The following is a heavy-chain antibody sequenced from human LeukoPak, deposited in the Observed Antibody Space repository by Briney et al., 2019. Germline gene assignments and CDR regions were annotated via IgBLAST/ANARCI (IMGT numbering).Heavy chain of an antibody. Sequence: PSETLSLTCTVSGGSISSGSYYWRWLRQPAGKGLEWIGRIYTSGSTNYNPSLKSPVTISVDTSKNQFSLKLSSVTAADTAVYYCARDDFDTPLVNAPYYPDLWGQGTLVTVSS. CDR1: GGSISSGSYY. D-gene: IGHD5-18*01. CDR2: IYTSGST. V-gene: IGHV4-61*02. J-gene: IGHJ4*02. CDR3: ARDDFDTPLVNAPYYPDL.